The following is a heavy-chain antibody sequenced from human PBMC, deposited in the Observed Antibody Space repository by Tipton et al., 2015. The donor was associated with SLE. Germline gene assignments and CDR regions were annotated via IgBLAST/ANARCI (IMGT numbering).Heavy chain of an antibody. CDR1: GGSVSSGNYY. CDR3: ARHMTKIEPFDY. CDR2: IYYGGST. V-gene: IGHV4-39*07. D-gene: IGHD2-21*01. J-gene: IGHJ4*02. Sequence: TLSLTCTVSGGSVSSGNYYWGWIRHSPGKGLEWIGSIYYGGSTNYNPSLQSRVIISVDTSKNQFSLKLGSVTAADTAVYFCARHMTKIEPFDYWGQGTLVTVSS.